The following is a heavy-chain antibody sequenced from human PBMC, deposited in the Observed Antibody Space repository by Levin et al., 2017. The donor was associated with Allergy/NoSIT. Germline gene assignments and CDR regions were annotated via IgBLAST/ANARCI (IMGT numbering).Heavy chain of an antibody. CDR1: GFSISSHW. J-gene: IGHJ4*02. Sequence: EASVKVSCAASGFSISSHWMSWVRQPPGKGLEWVANSNQDGSQKYYVDSVKGRFTIYRDNAKNSLDLQMSSLRAEDTAVYYCVRDGRSGWHFDYWGQGTLVAVSS. CDR3: VRDGRSGWHFDY. CDR2: SNQDGSQK. D-gene: IGHD6-19*01. V-gene: IGHV3-7*03.